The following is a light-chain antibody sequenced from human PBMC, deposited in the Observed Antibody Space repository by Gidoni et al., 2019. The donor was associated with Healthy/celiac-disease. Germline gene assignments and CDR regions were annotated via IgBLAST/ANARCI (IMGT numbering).Light chain of an antibody. CDR2: GAS. V-gene: IGKV3-20*01. CDR3: QQSPGA. Sequence: EMVLTQSPGTRSFSPGERATLSCRASQSVSSSYLAWYQQKPGQAPSLLIYGASSRATGIPDRFSGSGSGTDFTLTISRLEPEDFAVYYCQQSPGAFGQGTKVEIK. J-gene: IGKJ1*01. CDR1: QSVSSSY.